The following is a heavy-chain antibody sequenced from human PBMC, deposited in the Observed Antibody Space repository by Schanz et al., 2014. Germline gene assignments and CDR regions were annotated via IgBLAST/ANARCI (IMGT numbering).Heavy chain of an antibody. V-gene: IGHV1-2*04. Sequence: QVQLVQSGGEMKKPGASVKVSCKASGYTFTDYGLSWVRQAPGQGLEWMGWINPNSGTTNYAQKFQGWVTMTRDTSISTAYMELTSLRSEDTAVYYCAGTYCSSTSCYTGYYYMDVWGKGTTVTVSS. J-gene: IGHJ6*03. CDR2: INPNSGTT. CDR3: AGTYCSSTSCYTGYYYMDV. CDR1: GYTFTDYG. D-gene: IGHD2-2*02.